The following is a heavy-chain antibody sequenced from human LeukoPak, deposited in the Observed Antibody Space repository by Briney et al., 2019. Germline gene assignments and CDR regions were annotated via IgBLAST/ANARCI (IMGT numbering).Heavy chain of an antibody. J-gene: IGHJ5*02. Sequence: ASVKVSCKASGYTFTSYAMRWVRQAPGQRLEWMGWINAGNGNTKYSQKFQGRVTITRDTSASTAYMELSSLRSEDTAVYYCARDRGGNDFWSGYLNWFDPWGQGTLVTVSS. D-gene: IGHD3-3*01. CDR2: INAGNGNT. CDR3: ARDRGGNDFWSGYLNWFDP. CDR1: GYTFTSYA. V-gene: IGHV1-3*01.